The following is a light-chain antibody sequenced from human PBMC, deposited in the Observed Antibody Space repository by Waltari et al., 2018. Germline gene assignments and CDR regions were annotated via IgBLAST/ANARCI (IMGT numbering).Light chain of an antibody. J-gene: IGLJ2*01. CDR2: GNS. Sequence: QSVLTQPPSVSGAPGPRVPIPRTGSSSNTGAGYDVHWYQQPPGTAPTLLIYGNSNRPSGVPDRFSGSKSGTSASLASTGLQAEDEADYYCQSYDSSLSGSGVVFGGGTKLTVL. V-gene: IGLV1-40*01. CDR3: QSYDSSLSGSGVV. CDR1: SSNTGAGYD.